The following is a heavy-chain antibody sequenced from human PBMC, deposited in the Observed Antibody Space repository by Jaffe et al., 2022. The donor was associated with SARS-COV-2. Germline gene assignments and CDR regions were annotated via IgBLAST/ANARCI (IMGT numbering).Heavy chain of an antibody. J-gene: IGHJ3*02. CDR3: ARELPQGAFDI. V-gene: IGHV3-13*01. D-gene: IGHD1-26*01. Sequence: EVQLVESGGGLVQPGGSLRLSCAASGFTFSSYDMHWVRQATGKGLEWVSAIGTAGDTYYPGSVKGRFTISRENAKNSLYLQMNSLRAGDTAVYYCARELPQGAFDIWGQGTMVTVSS. CDR2: IGTAGDT. CDR1: GFTFSSYD.